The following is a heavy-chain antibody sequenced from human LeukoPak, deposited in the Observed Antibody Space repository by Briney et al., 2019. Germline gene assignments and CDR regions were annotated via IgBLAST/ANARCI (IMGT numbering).Heavy chain of an antibody. CDR1: GYSINSGYY. Sequence: SETLSLTCTVSGYSINSGYYWGWIRQPPGKGLEWIGSIYHSGSTYYNPSLKSRVTISVDTSKNQFSLKMSSVTAADTAVYYCARVGYSSSLLFDYWGQGTLVTVSS. J-gene: IGHJ4*02. CDR2: IYHSGST. V-gene: IGHV4-38-2*02. D-gene: IGHD6-6*01. CDR3: ARVGYSSSLLFDY.